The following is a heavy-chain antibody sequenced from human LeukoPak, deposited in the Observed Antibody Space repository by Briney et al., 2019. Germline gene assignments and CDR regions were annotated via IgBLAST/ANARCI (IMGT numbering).Heavy chain of an antibody. V-gene: IGHV3-7*01. CDR3: ARDREVRGF. D-gene: IGHD3-10*01. CDR1: GFTFSSYA. CDR2: IKQDGSEK. Sequence: PGGSLRLSCAASGFTFSSYAMSWVRQAPGKGLEWVANIKQDGSEKYYVDSVKGRFTISRDNAKNSLYLQMNSLRAEDTAVYYCARDREVRGFWGQGTLVTVSS. J-gene: IGHJ4*02.